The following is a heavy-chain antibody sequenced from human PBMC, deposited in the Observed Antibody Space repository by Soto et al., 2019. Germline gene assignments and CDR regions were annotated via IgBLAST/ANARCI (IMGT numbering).Heavy chain of an antibody. J-gene: IGHJ5*02. D-gene: IGHD4-17*01. CDR3: VRDTATVNWFDP. Sequence: GSLRLSCAASGFTFSSYSMNWVRQAPGKGLEWASSISSSSSYIYYADSVKGRFTISRDNAKNSLYLQMNSLRAEDTAVYYCVRDTATVNWFDPWGQGTLVTVSS. CDR1: GFTFSSYS. CDR2: ISSSSSYI. V-gene: IGHV3-21*01.